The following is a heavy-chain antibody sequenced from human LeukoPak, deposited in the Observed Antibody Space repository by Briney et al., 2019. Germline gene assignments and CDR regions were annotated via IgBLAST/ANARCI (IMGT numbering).Heavy chain of an antibody. Sequence: PGGSLRLSCAASGFTYSSYAMSWVRRAPGKGLEWVSGISGSGGSTYYADSVKGRFTISRDNGKSTLYLQMNSLRVEDTAVYYCAKDLKPGYQQLVFQHWGQGTLVTVSS. CDR3: AKDLKPGYQQLVFQH. CDR2: ISGSGGST. CDR1: GFTYSSYA. J-gene: IGHJ1*01. D-gene: IGHD6-13*01. V-gene: IGHV3-23*01.